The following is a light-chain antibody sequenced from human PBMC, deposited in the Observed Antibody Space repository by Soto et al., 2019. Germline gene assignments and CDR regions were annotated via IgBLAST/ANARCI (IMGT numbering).Light chain of an antibody. CDR1: SSNIGTSS. J-gene: IGLJ1*01. CDR2: TTN. CDR3: AAWDDSLNGHV. V-gene: IGLV1-44*01. Sequence: QSVLTQPHSASGTPGQRVTISCSGSSSNIGTSSVHWFQQLPGTAPKLLISTTNQRPSGVPARFSGSKSCTSASLAISGLQSEDEADYYCAAWDDSLNGHVFGTGTKLTVL.